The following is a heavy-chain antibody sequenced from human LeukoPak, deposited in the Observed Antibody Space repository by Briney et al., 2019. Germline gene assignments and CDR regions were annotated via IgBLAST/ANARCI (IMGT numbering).Heavy chain of an antibody. Sequence: ASVKVSCKASGYTFTDYYIQWVRQAPGQGLEWMGWIIPNSGVTNYAQKLRGRVTMTRDTSISTAYMELTRLRSDDTAVYYCARESSGVGYIYGYFYWGQGTLVTVSS. D-gene: IGHD5-18*01. CDR1: GYTFTDYY. CDR3: ARESSGVGYIYGYFY. CDR2: IIPNSGVT. V-gene: IGHV1-2*02. J-gene: IGHJ4*02.